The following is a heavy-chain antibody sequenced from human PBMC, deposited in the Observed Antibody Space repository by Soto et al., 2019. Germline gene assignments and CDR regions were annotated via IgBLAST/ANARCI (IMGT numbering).Heavy chain of an antibody. V-gene: IGHV1-69*13. CDR3: ASRERVDAFDI. Sequence: SVKVSCTASGGSFSSNAISWVRQAPGQGLEWMGGIIPILGSANYAQKFQDRLTITADGSTTTTYMELNSLRSEDAAVYYCASRERVDAFDIWGQGTLVPVSS. CDR2: IIPILGSA. D-gene: IGHD1-26*01. CDR1: GGSFSSNA. J-gene: IGHJ3*02.